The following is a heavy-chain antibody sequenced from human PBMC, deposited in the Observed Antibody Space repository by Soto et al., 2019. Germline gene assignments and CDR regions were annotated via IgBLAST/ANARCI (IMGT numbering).Heavy chain of an antibody. Sequence: QVQLQQWGAGLLKPSETLSLTCGVYGGSFSDYYWSWSRQSPGKGLEWIGEIHPSGGSSYNPSLRSRVTISVDTSKNQFSLKLSSVTAADTAVYYCARGRDAYKGGRSWGQGTLVIVSS. D-gene: IGHD1-1*01. J-gene: IGHJ4*02. CDR2: IHPSGGS. CDR1: GGSFSDYY. CDR3: ARGRDAYKGGRS. V-gene: IGHV4-34*01.